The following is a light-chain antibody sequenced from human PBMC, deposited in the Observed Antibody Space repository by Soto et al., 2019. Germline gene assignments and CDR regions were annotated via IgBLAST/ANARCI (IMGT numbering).Light chain of an antibody. J-gene: IGLJ1*01. CDR2: GNS. V-gene: IGLV1-40*01. CDR3: QSYDSSLSDPYV. Sequence: QSVLTQPPSVSGAPGQRVTISCTGSSSNIGAGYDVHWYQQLPGTAPKLLIYGNSNRPSGVPDRFSGSKSGTSASLAITGLQAEDEADYYCQSYDSSLSDPYVFVTGTKVTVL. CDR1: SSNIGAGYD.